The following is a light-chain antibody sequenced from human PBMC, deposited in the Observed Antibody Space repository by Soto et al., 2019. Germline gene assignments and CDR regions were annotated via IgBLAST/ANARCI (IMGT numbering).Light chain of an antibody. CDR1: QSVSSSY. J-gene: IGKJ1*01. CDR2: GAS. V-gene: IGKV3-20*01. Sequence: EIVLTQSPGTRSLSPGERATLSCRASQSVSSSYLAWYQQKPGQAPRLLIYGASSRATGIPDRFSGSGSGTDFTLTISRLEPEDFAVYYCQQYGSSPWTFGQGTQ. CDR3: QQYGSSPWT.